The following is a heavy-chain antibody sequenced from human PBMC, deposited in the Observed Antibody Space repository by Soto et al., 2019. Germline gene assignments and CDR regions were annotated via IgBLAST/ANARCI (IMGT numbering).Heavy chain of an antibody. CDR1: GGSITNYY. Sequence: QVQLQESGPGLVKPSETLSLTCTVSGGSITNYYCSWFRQPPGKGLEWIGYIQYNGYSAYNLSLKRRVTMPMATSKTQFSLMLESVTATDTAVYYCARHGFGSLHGLVDVWGQGTTVIVSS. CDR2: IQYNGYS. CDR3: ARHGFGSLHGLVDV. D-gene: IGHD3-10*01. J-gene: IGHJ6*02. V-gene: IGHV4-59*08.